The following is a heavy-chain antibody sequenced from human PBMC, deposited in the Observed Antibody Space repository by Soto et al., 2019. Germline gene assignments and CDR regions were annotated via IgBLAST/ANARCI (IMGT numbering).Heavy chain of an antibody. CDR2: IYYSGST. CDR1: GGSISSGGYY. V-gene: IGHV4-31*03. D-gene: IGHD2-2*01. CDR3: ARGSTHYQLLRGYYFDY. Sequence: KASETLSLTCTVSGGSISSGGYYWSWIRQHPGKGLEWIGYIYYSGSTYYNPSLKSRVTISVDTSKNQFSLKLSSVTAADTAVYYCARGSTHYQLLRGYYFDYWGQGTLVTVSS. J-gene: IGHJ4*02.